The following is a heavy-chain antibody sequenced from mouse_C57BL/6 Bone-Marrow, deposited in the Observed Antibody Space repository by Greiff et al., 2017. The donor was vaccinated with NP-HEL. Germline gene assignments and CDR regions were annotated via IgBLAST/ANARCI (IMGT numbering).Heavy chain of an antibody. V-gene: IGHV5-4*03. CDR2: ISDGGSYT. D-gene: IGHD2-3*01. Sequence: EVKLQESGGGLVKPGGSLKLSCAASGFTFSSYAMSWVRQTPEKRLEWVATISDGGSYTYYPDNVKGRFTISRDNAKNNLYLQMSHLKSEDTAMYYCARRWLLQFAYWGQGTLVTVSA. CDR3: ARRWLLQFAY. CDR1: GFTFSSYA. J-gene: IGHJ3*01.